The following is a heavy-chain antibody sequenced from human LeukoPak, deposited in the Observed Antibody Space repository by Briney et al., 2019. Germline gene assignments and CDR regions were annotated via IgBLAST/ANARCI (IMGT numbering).Heavy chain of an antibody. CDR2: INHSGST. CDR1: GGSISSYY. Sequence: SETLSLTCTVSGGSISSYYWSWIRQPPGKGLEWIGEINHSGSTNYNPSLKSRVTISVDTSKNQFSLKLSSVTAADTAVYYCARGLPDYDFWSGYTRGRFDYWGQGTLVTVSS. D-gene: IGHD3-3*01. J-gene: IGHJ4*02. V-gene: IGHV4-34*01. CDR3: ARGLPDYDFWSGYTRGRFDY.